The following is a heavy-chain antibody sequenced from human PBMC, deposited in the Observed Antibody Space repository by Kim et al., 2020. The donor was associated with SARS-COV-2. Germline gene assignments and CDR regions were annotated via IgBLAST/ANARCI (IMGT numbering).Heavy chain of an antibody. J-gene: IGHJ4*02. D-gene: IGHD6-13*01. CDR3: ARLTYSSSWYTGFDY. V-gene: IGHV4-39*01. Sequence: NPSLKGRVTISVDTSKNQLSLKLSSVTAADTAVYYCARLTYSSSWYTGFDYWGQGTLVTVSS.